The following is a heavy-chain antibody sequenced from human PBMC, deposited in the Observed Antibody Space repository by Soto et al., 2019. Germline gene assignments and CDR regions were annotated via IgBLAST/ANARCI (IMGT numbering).Heavy chain of an antibody. CDR3: AIEVPTLRAFDA. V-gene: IGHV1-18*01. CDR2: IGAYNDYT. J-gene: IGHJ3*01. Sequence: ASVKVSCKASGYTFTNYGVSWMRQAPGQGLEWMGWIGAYNDYTNYAQKLQGRVTMTTDTSTSTAYMELRSLRSDDTAVYYCAIEVPTLRAFDAWGQGATVTVSS. CDR1: GYTFTNYG.